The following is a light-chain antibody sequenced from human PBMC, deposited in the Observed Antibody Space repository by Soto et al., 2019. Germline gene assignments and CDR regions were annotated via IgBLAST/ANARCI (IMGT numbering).Light chain of an antibody. CDR2: EVS. CDR1: SSDVGSYNY. V-gene: IGLV2-14*01. CDR3: SSFTTTTTLVV. Sequence: QSALAQPASVSGSPGQSITISCTGTSSDVGSYNYVSWYQQHPGKAPKLMIYEVSYRPSGVSNRFSGSKSDNTASLTISGLQAEDEADYYCSSFTTTTTLVVFGGGTQLTVL. J-gene: IGLJ2*01.